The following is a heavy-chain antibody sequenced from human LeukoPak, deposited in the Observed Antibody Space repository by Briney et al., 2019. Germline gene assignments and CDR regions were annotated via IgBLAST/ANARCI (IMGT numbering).Heavy chain of an antibody. CDR2: IYNGVNT. D-gene: IGHD3-22*01. Sequence: SETLSLTCTVSGASVSSASYWTWIRQPPGKGVEWIAHIYNGVNTNYNPSLKSRVTISVDTSKNQFSLRLNSVTAADTAVYYCAKLYYYDSSGSFDYWGQGTLVTVSS. CDR3: AKLYYYDSSGSFDY. J-gene: IGHJ4*02. V-gene: IGHV4-61*01. CDR1: GASVSSASY.